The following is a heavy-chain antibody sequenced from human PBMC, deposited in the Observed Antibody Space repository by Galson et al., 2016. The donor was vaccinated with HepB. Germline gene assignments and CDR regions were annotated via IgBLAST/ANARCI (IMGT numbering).Heavy chain of an antibody. CDR2: ISTYNGNT. V-gene: IGHV1-18*01. Sequence: QSGAEVKKPGASVKVSCKAASYTFTRYGVSWVRQAPGQGLEWMGWISTYNGNTKYAQKLQGRVTMTTDTSTSTAYMELRSLRSDDTAVYYCACQTGTRSLHYWGQGTLVTVSS. J-gene: IGHJ4*02. CDR3: ACQTGTRSLHY. CDR1: SYTFTRYG. D-gene: IGHD1/OR15-1a*01.